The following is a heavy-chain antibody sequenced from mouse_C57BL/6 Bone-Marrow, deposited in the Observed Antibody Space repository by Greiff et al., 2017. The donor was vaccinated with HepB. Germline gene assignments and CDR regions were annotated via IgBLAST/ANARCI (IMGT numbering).Heavy chain of an antibody. D-gene: IGHD1-1*01. Sequence: VQLQESGPELVKPGASVKISCKASGYTFTDYYINWVKQRPGQGLEWIGWIFPGSGSTYYNEKFKGKATLTVDKSSSTAYMLLSSLTSEESAVYFCARERGFITTPFDYWGQGTTLTVSS. CDR2: IFPGSGST. V-gene: IGHV1-75*01. J-gene: IGHJ2*01. CDR1: GYTFTDYY. CDR3: ARERGFITTPFDY.